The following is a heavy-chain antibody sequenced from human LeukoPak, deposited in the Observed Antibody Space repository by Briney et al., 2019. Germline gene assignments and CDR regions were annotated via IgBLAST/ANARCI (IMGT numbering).Heavy chain of an antibody. J-gene: IGHJ4*02. V-gene: IGHV5-51*01. Sequence: GESLQISCQGSGYSFSNYWIGWVRQMSGKGLEWMGIIYPGDSDTRYSPSFQGQVTISADKSISTAYLQWSSLKASDTAMYYCARQNSDSSGYPYFDYWGQGTLVTVSS. D-gene: IGHD3-22*01. CDR3: ARQNSDSSGYPYFDY. CDR1: GYSFSNYW. CDR2: IYPGDSDT.